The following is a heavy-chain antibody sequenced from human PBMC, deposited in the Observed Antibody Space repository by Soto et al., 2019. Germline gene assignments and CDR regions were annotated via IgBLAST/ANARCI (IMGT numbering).Heavy chain of an antibody. Sequence: ASVKVSCKASGYTFTSYAMHWVRQAPGHRLEWMGWINAGNGNTKYSQKFQGRVTITRDTSASTAYMELSSLRSEDTAVYYCARDCSGGSCYFRAFDIWGQGTMVTVSS. CDR3: ARDCSGGSCYFRAFDI. CDR1: GYTFTSYA. CDR2: INAGNGNT. V-gene: IGHV1-3*01. J-gene: IGHJ3*02. D-gene: IGHD2-15*01.